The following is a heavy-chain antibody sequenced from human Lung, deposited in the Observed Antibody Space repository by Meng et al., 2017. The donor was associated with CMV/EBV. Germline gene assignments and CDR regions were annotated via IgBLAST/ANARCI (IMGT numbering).Heavy chain of an antibody. CDR1: GGTFSSYA. J-gene: IGHJ6*02. Sequence: SVKVSCKASGGTFSSYAISWVRQAPGQGLEWMGGIIPIFGTANYAQKFQGRVTITTDESTSTAYMELSSLRSEDTAVYYCARENSSGWYDYYGMDVWGQGTXVTVSS. CDR2: IIPIFGTA. CDR3: ARENSSGWYDYYGMDV. V-gene: IGHV1-69*05. D-gene: IGHD6-19*01.